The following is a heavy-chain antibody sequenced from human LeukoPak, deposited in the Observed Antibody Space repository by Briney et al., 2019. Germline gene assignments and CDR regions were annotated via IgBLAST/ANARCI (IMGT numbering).Heavy chain of an antibody. CDR1: GFTFSSYA. Sequence: PGGSLRLSCAASGFTFSSYAVHWARQAPGKGLEWVAVISYDGSNKYYADSVKGRFTISRDNSKNTLYLQMNSLRAEDTAVYYCARGSGITMVRGVILGYFDYWGQGTLVTVSS. V-gene: IGHV3-30*04. J-gene: IGHJ4*02. CDR2: ISYDGSNK. CDR3: ARGSGITMVRGVILGYFDY. D-gene: IGHD3-10*01.